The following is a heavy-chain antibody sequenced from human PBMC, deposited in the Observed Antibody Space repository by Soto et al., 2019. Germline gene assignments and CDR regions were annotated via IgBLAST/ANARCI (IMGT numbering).Heavy chain of an antibody. CDR2: ISSSSNTI. CDR3: ARRAPRGYFDD. V-gene: IGHV3-48*02. Sequence: EVQLVESVGGLVQPGGSLRLSCAASGFTFNTYSMNWVRQAPGKGLGWVSYISSSSNTISYADSVKGRFSISRDNDKNSLYLQTTSLRDEDTAVYYWARRAPRGYFDDWGQGTLVTVSS. CDR1: GFTFNTYS. D-gene: IGHD3-16*01. J-gene: IGHJ4*02.